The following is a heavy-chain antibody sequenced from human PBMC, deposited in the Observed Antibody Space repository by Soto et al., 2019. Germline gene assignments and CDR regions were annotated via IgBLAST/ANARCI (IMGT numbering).Heavy chain of an antibody. CDR2: IYYSGST. J-gene: IGHJ3*01. V-gene: IGHV4-39*01. D-gene: IGHD5-12*01. Sequence: SETLSLTCSVSGDSLSSTSYHWGWVRLPPGKGLEWIGTIYYSGSTYSNPSLKSRVTISADTSKNQFSLKLRSVTAADSAVYYCARRRDGYSAFDVWGPGTMVTVSS. CDR1: GDSLSSTSYH. CDR3: ARRRDGYSAFDV.